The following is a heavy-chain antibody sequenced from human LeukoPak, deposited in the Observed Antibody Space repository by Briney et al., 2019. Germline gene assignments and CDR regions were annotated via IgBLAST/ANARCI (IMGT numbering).Heavy chain of an antibody. CDR3: ARAFLEWTASKYYFDY. D-gene: IGHD3-3*02. CDR2: IIPIFGTA. Sequence: ASVKVCCKASGGTFSSYAISWVRQAPGQGLEWMGGIIPIFGTANYAQKFQGRVTITADESTSTAYMELSSLRSEDTAVYYCARAFLEWTASKYYFDYWGQGTLVTVSS. V-gene: IGHV1-69*01. J-gene: IGHJ4*02. CDR1: GGTFSSYA.